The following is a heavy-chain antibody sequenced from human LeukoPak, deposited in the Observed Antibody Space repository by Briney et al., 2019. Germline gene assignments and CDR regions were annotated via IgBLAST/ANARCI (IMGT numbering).Heavy chain of an antibody. D-gene: IGHD2-21*01. V-gene: IGHV3-11*01. J-gene: IGHJ5*02. Sequence: GGSLRLSCAASGFTFSDYYMSWIRQAPGKGLEWASYISSSGSTIYYADSVKDRFTISRDNAKNSLYLQMNSLRAEDTAVYYCARVSLFNWFDPWGQGTLVTVSS. CDR3: ARVSLFNWFDP. CDR1: GFTFSDYY. CDR2: ISSSGSTI.